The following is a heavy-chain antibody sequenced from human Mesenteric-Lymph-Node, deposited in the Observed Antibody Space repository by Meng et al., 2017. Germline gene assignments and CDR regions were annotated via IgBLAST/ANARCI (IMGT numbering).Heavy chain of an antibody. CDR3: AHSLWFGESTYWFDP. D-gene: IGHD3-10*01. CDR2: IYWNDDK. CDR1: WFSLSTSGVG. J-gene: IGHJ5*02. V-gene: IGHV2-5*01. Sequence: TLKESVPTLVKPTQTLTLTCTFSWFSLSTSGVGVDWIRQPPGKALEWLALIYWNDDKRYSPSLKSRLTITKDTSKNQVVLTMTDMDPVDTATYYCAHSLWFGESTYWFDPWGQGTLVTVSS.